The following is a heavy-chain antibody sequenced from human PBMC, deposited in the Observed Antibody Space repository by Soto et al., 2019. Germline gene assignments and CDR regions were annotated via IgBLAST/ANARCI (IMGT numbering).Heavy chain of an antibody. CDR1: GGSVSSGSYY. Sequence: PSETLSLTCTVSGGSVSSGSYYWSCMRQPPGKGLEWIGYIYYSGSTNYNPSLKSRVTISVDTSKNQFSLKLSSVTAADTAVYYCARGTAMVTVIDYWGQGTLVTVSS. CDR2: IYYSGST. CDR3: ARGTAMVTVIDY. D-gene: IGHD5-18*01. J-gene: IGHJ4*02. V-gene: IGHV4-61*01.